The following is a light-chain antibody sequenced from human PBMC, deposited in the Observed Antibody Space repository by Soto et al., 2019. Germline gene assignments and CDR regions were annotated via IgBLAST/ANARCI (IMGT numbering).Light chain of an antibody. J-gene: IGKJ2*01. CDR3: QRYGASSTYT. Sequence: EIVLTQSPGTLSLSPGERATLSCRASQSVSSSYLAWYQQKPGQAPRLLIYGASSRATGIPERFSGSGSGTDFTLTISRLEPEDFAVYYCQRYGASSTYTFGQGTKLEIK. CDR1: QSVSSSY. CDR2: GAS. V-gene: IGKV3-20*01.